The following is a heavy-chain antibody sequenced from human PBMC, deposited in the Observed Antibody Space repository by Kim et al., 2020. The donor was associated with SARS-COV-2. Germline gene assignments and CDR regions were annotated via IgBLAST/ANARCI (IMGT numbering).Heavy chain of an antibody. V-gene: IGHV1-2*02. CDR1: GYTFTDHY. CDR2: INPTTGDT. CDR3: ARDPGRGWNLDC. J-gene: IGHJ4*02. D-gene: IGHD6-19*01. Sequence: ASVKVSCKASGYTFTDHYIHWVRQAPGQGLEWMGWINPTTGDTKSAQKFQGRVTVTREASVTTVYMELTWLTSDDTAMYYCARDPGRGWNLDCWGQGTLVTVSP.